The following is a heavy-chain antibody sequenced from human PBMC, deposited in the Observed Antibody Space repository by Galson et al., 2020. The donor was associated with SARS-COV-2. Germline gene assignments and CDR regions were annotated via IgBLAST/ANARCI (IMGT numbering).Heavy chain of an antibody. D-gene: IGHD2-2*01. Sequence: SETLSLTCTVYGGSFKNYYWTLIRQSPGKGLQWIGEINHRGSTNYDPSLQGRVAMSVDTSKNQFSLRLSSVTAADTAVYYCVRGAEERRIIVVVPYYYTYMDVWGGGTAVTVSS. CDR2: INHRGST. V-gene: IGHV4-34*01. CDR1: GGSFKNYY. CDR3: VRGAEERRIIVVVPYYYTYMDV. J-gene: IGHJ6*03.